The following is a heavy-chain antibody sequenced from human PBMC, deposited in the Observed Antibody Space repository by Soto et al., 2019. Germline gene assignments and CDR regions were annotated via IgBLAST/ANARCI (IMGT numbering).Heavy chain of an antibody. CDR1: GGSLSSYY. J-gene: IGHJ5*02. V-gene: IGHV4-59*01. Sequence: SETLPLTCTVSGGSLSSYYWSWIRQPPGKGLEWIGYIYYSGSTNYNPSLKSLVTISVDTSKNQFSLKLSSVSAADMAVYYCARVGYGCDSCGFNWFEPGGQGTLVTVSS. D-gene: IGHD3-22*01. CDR2: IYYSGST. CDR3: ARVGYGCDSCGFNWFEP.